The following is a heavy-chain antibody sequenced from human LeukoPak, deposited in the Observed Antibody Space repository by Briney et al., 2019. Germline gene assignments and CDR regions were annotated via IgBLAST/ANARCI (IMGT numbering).Heavy chain of an antibody. CDR1: GGSFSGYY. D-gene: IGHD6-19*01. CDR2: INHSGST. J-gene: IGHJ2*01. Sequence: SETLSLTCAVYGGSFSGYYWSWIRQPPGKGLEWIGEINHSGSTNYNPSPKSRVTISVDTSKNQFSLKLSSVTAADTAVYYCARVLEGSSGQHWYFDLWGRGTLVTVSS. CDR3: ARVLEGSSGQHWYFDL. V-gene: IGHV4-34*01.